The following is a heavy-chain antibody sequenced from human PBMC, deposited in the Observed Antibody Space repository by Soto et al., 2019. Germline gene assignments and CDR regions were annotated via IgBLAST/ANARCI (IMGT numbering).Heavy chain of an antibody. V-gene: IGHV4-34*01. CDR1: GGSFRGYY. J-gene: IGHJ6*02. CDR3: ARATRITMVRGLYGMDV. Sequence: SETLSLTCAVYGGSFRGYYWSWIRQPPGKGLEWIGEINHSGSTNYNPSLKSRVTISVDTSKNQFSLKLSSVTAADTAVYYCARATRITMVRGLYGMDVWGQGTTVTVSS. CDR2: INHSGST. D-gene: IGHD3-10*01.